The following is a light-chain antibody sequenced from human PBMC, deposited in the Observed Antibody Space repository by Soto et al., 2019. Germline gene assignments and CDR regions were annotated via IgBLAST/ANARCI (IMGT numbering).Light chain of an antibody. CDR3: SSYTSSTTLSVV. CDR1: SSDVGGYNY. CDR2: GVT. J-gene: IGLJ2*01. Sequence: QSALTQPASVSGSPGQSITISCTGTSSDVGGYNYVSWYQQHPGKAPKLMIYGVTNRPSGVSNRFSGSKSGSTASLTISGLQAEDEADYYCSSYTSSTTLSVVFGGGTKVTVL. V-gene: IGLV2-14*01.